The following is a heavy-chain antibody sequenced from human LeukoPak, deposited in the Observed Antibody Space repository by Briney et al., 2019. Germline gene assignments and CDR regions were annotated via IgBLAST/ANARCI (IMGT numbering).Heavy chain of an antibody. Sequence: PGGSLRLSCAASGFTFSSYAMSWVRQAPGKGLEWVSAISGSGGSTYYADSVKGRFTISRDNSKNTLYLQMNSLRAEDTAVYYCAKYSKLIAVAPSGFDPWGQGTLVTVSS. CDR3: AKYSKLIAVAPSGFDP. J-gene: IGHJ5*02. CDR1: GFTFSSYA. D-gene: IGHD6-19*01. CDR2: ISGSGGST. V-gene: IGHV3-23*01.